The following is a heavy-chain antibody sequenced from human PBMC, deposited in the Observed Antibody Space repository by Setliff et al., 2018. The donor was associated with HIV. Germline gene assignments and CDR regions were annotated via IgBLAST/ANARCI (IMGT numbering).Heavy chain of an antibody. V-gene: IGHV4-59*01. CDR2: IYSGGT. CDR1: GGSISRFY. D-gene: IGHD4-17*01. Sequence: ASETLSLTCTVSGGSISRFYWSWIRQPPGKGLEWIGSIYSGGTNYSPSLRSRVTISLETSKNQFSLRLSSVTAADTALYFCARGFDHGDYEESGYVFYYMDVWGKGTTVTVSS. J-gene: IGHJ6*03. CDR3: ARGFDHGDYEESGYVFYYMDV.